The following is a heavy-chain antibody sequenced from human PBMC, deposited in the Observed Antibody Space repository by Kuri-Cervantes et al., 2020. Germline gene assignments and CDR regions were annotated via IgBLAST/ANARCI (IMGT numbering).Heavy chain of an antibody. D-gene: IGHD3-10*01. CDR2: ISSSSSTI. Sequence: GESLKISCTTSGFTFITYSMNWVRQAPGKGLEWVSYISSSSSTIYYADSVKGRFTISRDNAKNSLYLQMNSLRAEDTAVYYCAREEGYGSGSYLRWFDPWSQGTLVTVSS. V-gene: IGHV3-48*01. J-gene: IGHJ5*02. CDR1: GFTFITYS. CDR3: AREEGYGSGSYLRWFDP.